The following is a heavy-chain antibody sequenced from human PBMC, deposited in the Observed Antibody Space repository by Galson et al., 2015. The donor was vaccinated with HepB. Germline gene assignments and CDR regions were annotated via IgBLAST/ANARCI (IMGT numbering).Heavy chain of an antibody. V-gene: IGHV3-33*01. D-gene: IGHD3-9*01. CDR1: GFTFSSYG. Sequence: SLRLSCAASGFTFSSYGMHWVRQAPGKGLEWVAVIWYDGSNKYYADSVKGRFTISRDNSKNTLYLQMNSLRAEDTAVYYCAREGRPNYDILTGRYYFDYWGQGTLVTVSS. CDR3: AREGRPNYDILTGRYYFDY. J-gene: IGHJ4*02. CDR2: IWYDGSNK.